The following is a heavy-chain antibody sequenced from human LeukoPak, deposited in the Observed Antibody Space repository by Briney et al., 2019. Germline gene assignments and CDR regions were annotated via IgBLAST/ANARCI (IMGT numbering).Heavy chain of an antibody. V-gene: IGHV4-34*01. CDR1: GGSFSGYY. J-gene: IGHJ6*02. CDR3: ARAKRFGFPYYYYYGMDV. CDR2: INHSGST. D-gene: IGHD3-16*01. Sequence: SETLSLTCAVYGGSFSGYYWSWIRQPPGKGLEWIGEINHSGSTNYNPSLKSRVTISVDTSKNQFSLKLSSVTAADTAVYYCARAKRFGFPYYYYYGMDVWGQGTTVTVSS.